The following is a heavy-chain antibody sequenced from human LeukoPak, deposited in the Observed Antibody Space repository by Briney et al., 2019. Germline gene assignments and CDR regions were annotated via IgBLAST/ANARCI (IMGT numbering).Heavy chain of an antibody. D-gene: IGHD5-18*01. CDR3: ARGWDTGYGYYGMDV. CDR1: GGSISGYY. Sequence: SETLSLTCTVSGGSISGYYLSWIRQSPEKGLEWIGYIYDSGTTNYNPSLKSRVLMSVDTSETQVSLKVKSVTAADTAVYYCARGWDTGYGYYGMDVWGQGTTVTVSS. V-gene: IGHV4-59*01. CDR2: IYDSGTT. J-gene: IGHJ6*02.